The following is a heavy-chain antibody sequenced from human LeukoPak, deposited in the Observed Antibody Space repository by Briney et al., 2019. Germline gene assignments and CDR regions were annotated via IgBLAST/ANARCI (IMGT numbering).Heavy chain of an antibody. V-gene: IGHV4-59*11. D-gene: IGHD2-2*01. Sequence: PSETLSLTCTVGGGSLSGHYWGWIRQPPRKGLELVGHIYYTGTTFYNPSLNSRVTITLDTSRNQFSLRLTSVIAADTAVYYCARFSWGCSTASCYLTNWGQGALVTVSS. CDR1: GGSLSGHY. CDR3: ARFSWGCSTASCYLTN. J-gene: IGHJ4*02. CDR2: IYYTGTT.